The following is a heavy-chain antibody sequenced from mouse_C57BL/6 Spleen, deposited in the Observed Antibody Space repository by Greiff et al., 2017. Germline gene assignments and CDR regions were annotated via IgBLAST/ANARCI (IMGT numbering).Heavy chain of an antibody. D-gene: IGHD1-1*01. CDR2: IYPGDGDT. V-gene: IGHV1-80*01. J-gene: IGHJ2*01. CDR1: GYAFSSYW. Sequence: LQQSGASVKISCTASGYAFSSYWMNWVKQRPGKGLEWIGQIYPGDGDTNYNGKFKGKATLTADKSSSTAYMKLSSMTSEDSAVYFCARRYYGSSTEYYFDYWGQGTTLTVSS. CDR3: ARRYYGSSTEYYFDY.